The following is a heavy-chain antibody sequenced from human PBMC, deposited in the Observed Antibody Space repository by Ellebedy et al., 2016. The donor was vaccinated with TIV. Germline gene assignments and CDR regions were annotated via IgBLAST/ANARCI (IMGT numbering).Heavy chain of an antibody. J-gene: IGHJ4*02. CDR1: GGSISSSSYY. CDR3: ARTLRGARGGIDY. V-gene: IGHV4-39*07. Sequence: GSLRLSXTVSGGSISSSSYYWGWIRQPPGKGLEWIGSIYYSGSTNYNPSLKSRVTISVDTSKNQFSLKLSSVTAADTAVYYCARTLRGARGGIDYWGQGTLVTVSS. D-gene: IGHD3-16*01. CDR2: IYYSGST.